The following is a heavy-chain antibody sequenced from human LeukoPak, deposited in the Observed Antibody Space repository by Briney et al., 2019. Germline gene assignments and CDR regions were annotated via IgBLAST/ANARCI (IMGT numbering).Heavy chain of an antibody. J-gene: IGHJ6*04. V-gene: IGHV3-48*03. Sequence: GGSLRLSCAASGFTFSSYEMNWVRQAPGKGLEWVSYISSSGSTIYYADSVKGRFTISRDNAKNSLFLQMNSLRDDDTGVYFCATDTLRFRMDVWGKGTTVIVSS. CDR3: ATDTLRFRMDV. D-gene: IGHD3-3*01. CDR2: ISSSGSTI. CDR1: GFTFSSYE.